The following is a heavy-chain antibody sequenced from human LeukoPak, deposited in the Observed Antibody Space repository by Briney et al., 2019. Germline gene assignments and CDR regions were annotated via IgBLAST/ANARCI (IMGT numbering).Heavy chain of an antibody. Sequence: SETLSLTCTVSGYSISTGYYWDWIRQPPGKGLGWIGTFYHGGSTYYNPSLKSRVTISVDTSKNQFSLNLTSVTAADTAVYYCAREYDYCDSSGYYSVAFDIWGQGTMVTVSS. J-gene: IGHJ3*02. CDR1: GYSISTGYY. D-gene: IGHD3-22*01. CDR3: AREYDYCDSSGYYSVAFDI. V-gene: IGHV4-38-2*02. CDR2: FYHGGST.